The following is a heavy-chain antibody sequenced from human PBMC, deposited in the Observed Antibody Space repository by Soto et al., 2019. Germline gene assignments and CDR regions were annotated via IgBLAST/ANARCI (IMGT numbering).Heavy chain of an antibody. Sequence: PRGSLTLSCTASGFIFISYWMHWVHQAPGKGLVWVSRINTDESSRSYADSVKGRFTISRDNAKNTLYLQMSSLRAEDTAVYFCARDRVPQLGYYGMDVWGQGTAVTVSS. D-gene: IGHD2-2*01. J-gene: IGHJ6*02. V-gene: IGHV3-74*01. CDR1: GFIFISYW. CDR2: INTDESSR. CDR3: ARDRVPQLGYYGMDV.